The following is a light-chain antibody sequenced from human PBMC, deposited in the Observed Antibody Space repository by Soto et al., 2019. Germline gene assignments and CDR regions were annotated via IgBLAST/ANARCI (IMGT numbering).Light chain of an antibody. Sequence: QSVLTQPASVSGSPGQSITISCTGTSSDIGAYNLVSWHQQHPGKAPKLMLYDVNIRPSGVSNRFSGSKSGNTASLTISGLQAEDEADYYCTSWTTSTTMIFGGGTKVTVL. CDR2: DVN. CDR1: SSDIGAYNL. J-gene: IGLJ2*01. V-gene: IGLV2-14*03. CDR3: TSWTTSTTMI.